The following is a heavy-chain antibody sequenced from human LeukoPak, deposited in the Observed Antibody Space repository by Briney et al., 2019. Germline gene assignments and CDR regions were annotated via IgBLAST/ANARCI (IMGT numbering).Heavy chain of an antibody. CDR1: GGSISSYY. CDR3: ARNYYYYYSMDV. CDR2: IYYSGST. Sequence: SETLSLTCTVSGGSISSYYWSWIRQPPGKGLEWIGYIYYSGSTNYNPSLKSRVTISVDTSKNQFSLKLSSVTAADTAIYYCARNYYYYYSMDVWGKGTTVTVSS. V-gene: IGHV4-59*01. J-gene: IGHJ6*03.